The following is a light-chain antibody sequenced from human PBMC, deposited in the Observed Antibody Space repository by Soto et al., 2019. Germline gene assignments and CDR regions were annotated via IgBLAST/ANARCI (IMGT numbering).Light chain of an antibody. CDR1: QSVRSN. Sequence: EIVMTQSPATLSVSPGERATLSCRASQSVRSNLAWYQQKPGQAPRLLIYGASTRATGIPARFSGSESGTEFTLTISSLQSEDFAVYYCQQYNNWPPTFGQGTKVEIK. J-gene: IGKJ1*01. CDR3: QQYNNWPPT. CDR2: GAS. V-gene: IGKV3-15*01.